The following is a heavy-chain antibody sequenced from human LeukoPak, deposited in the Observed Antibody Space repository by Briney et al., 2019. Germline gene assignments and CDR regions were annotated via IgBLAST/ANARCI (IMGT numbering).Heavy chain of an antibody. V-gene: IGHV4-59*01. Sequence: PSETLSLTCTVSGGSISSYYWSWIRQPPGKGLEWIGYIYYSGSTNYNPSLKSRVTISVDTSKNQFSLKLSSVTAADTAVYYCARDHIRAFDIWGQGTMVTVSS. CDR1: GGSISSYY. J-gene: IGHJ3*02. CDR3: ARDHIRAFDI. CDR2: IYYSGST. D-gene: IGHD2-21*01.